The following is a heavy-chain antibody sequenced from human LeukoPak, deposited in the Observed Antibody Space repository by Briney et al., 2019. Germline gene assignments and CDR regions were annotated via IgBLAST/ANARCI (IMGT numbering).Heavy chain of an antibody. CDR1: AFTFSSFA. D-gene: IGHD6-19*01. Sequence: AMSLRLSCAASAFTFSSFAMHWVRQAPGKGLEGVAVTSYDESTKHYADSVKGRFTISRDNYKNTLYLQMNSLRADDTAVYYCARDRKWLLTFDLWGQGTLVTVSS. CDR2: TSYDESTK. V-gene: IGHV3-30-3*01. CDR3: ARDRKWLLTFDL. J-gene: IGHJ4*02.